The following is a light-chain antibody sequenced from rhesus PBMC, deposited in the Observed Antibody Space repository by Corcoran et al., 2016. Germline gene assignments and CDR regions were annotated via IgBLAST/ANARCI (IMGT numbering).Light chain of an antibody. CDR1: ENVNNY. Sequence: DIQMTQSPSSLSASVGDRVTITCRASENVNNYLNWYQQKPGKALKLLIYRTYNLETGVQSRFSGSGSGTDFTLTISSLQPEDIATYFCQQHDNFPLTFGGGTKVELK. CDR3: QQHDNFPLT. J-gene: IGKJ4*01. V-gene: IGKV1-69*01. CDR2: RTY.